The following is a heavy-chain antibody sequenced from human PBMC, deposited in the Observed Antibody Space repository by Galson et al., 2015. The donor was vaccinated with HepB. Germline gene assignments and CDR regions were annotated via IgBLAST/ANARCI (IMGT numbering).Heavy chain of an antibody. CDR2: VSYDGNNK. D-gene: IGHD1-1*01. Sequence: SLRLSSAVSGVTDSVNNMIGVRQAPGKGLAWGAVVSYDGNNKYYVDSVKGRFTVSRDNSKNTLYLQMNSLRVEDTALYYCVREWNTALDYWGQGTLVTVSS. CDR3: VREWNTALDY. J-gene: IGHJ4*02. CDR1: GVTDSVNN. V-gene: IGHV3-30*03.